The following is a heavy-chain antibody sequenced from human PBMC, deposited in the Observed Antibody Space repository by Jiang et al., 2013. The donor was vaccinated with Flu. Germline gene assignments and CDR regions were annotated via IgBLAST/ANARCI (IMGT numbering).Heavy chain of an antibody. CDR3: ARRRSDLGGPVDP. J-gene: IGHJ5*02. D-gene: IGHD6-25*01. Sequence: LLKPSETLSLTCTVSGGSLSPYYWSWIRQFPGKGLEWIGYIHYSGSTNYNPSLRRRVSISVDTSKNQFSLRLSSVTAADTAVYYCARRRSDLGGPVDPWGQGTLVTVSS. CDR1: GGSLSPYY. V-gene: IGHV4-59*08. CDR2: IHYSGST.